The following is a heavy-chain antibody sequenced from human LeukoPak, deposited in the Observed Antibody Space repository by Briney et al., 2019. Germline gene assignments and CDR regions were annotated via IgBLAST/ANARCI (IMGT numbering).Heavy chain of an antibody. J-gene: IGHJ5*02. Sequence: GESLKISCKGSGYSFTSYWIGWVRQMPGKGLEWMGIIYPGDSDTRYSPSFQGQVTISADKSISTAYLQWSSLKASDTAMYYCARQDGNCSSTSCLSRFDPWGQGTLVTVSS. D-gene: IGHD2-2*01. V-gene: IGHV5-51*01. CDR3: ARQDGNCSSTSCLSRFDP. CDR2: IYPGDSDT. CDR1: GYSFTSYW.